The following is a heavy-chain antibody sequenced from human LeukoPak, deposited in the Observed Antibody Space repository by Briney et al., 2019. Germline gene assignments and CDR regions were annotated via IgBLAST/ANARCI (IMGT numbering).Heavy chain of an antibody. CDR3: ARLSNDGYGNRPDY. D-gene: IGHD4-23*01. Sequence: SETLSLTCTVSGGSISSYYWSWIRQPPGKGLEWIGFVYCGGHSNYNPSLRSRATISVDTSRNQFSLQLRSVTAADTAVYYCARLSNDGYGNRPDYWGQGTLVTVSS. CDR1: GGSISSYY. J-gene: IGHJ4*02. CDR2: VYCGGHS. V-gene: IGHV4-59*08.